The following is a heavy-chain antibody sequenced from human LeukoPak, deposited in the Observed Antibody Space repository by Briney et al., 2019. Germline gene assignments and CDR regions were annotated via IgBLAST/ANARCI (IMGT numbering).Heavy chain of an antibody. J-gene: IGHJ3*02. Sequence: SETLSLTCAVSGGSISSNSYYWSWIRQPAGKGLEWIGRIYTSGSTNYNPSLKSRVTISVDTSKNQFSLKLSSVTAADTAVYYCASLKNYYDSSGYLVTDAFDIWGQGTMVTVSS. CDR3: ASLKNYYDSSGYLVTDAFDI. CDR2: IYTSGST. CDR1: GGSISSNSYY. V-gene: IGHV4-61*02. D-gene: IGHD3-22*01.